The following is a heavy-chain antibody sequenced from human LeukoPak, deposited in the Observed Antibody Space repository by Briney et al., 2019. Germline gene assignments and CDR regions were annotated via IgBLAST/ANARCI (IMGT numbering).Heavy chain of an antibody. CDR3: ARVQRGVYSGNSYYYFDY. CDR1: GYTFTNYG. J-gene: IGHJ4*02. V-gene: IGHV1-18*01. D-gene: IGHD6-13*01. CDR2: ISVYNSNT. Sequence: ASVKVSCEASGYTFTNYGITWVRQAPGQGLEWMGWISVYNSNTNYGQKFQGRVTMTTDTSTSTAYMELRSLRSDDTAVYYCARVQRGVYSGNSYYYFDYWGQGALVTVSS.